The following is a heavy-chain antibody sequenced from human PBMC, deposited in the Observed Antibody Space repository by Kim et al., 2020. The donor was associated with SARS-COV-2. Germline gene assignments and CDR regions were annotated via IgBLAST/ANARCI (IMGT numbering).Heavy chain of an antibody. Sequence: GGSLRLSCAASGFTFSDYYMSWIRQAPGKGLEWVSYISSSGSTIYYADSVKGRFTISRDNAKNSLYLQMNGLRAEDTAVYYCARVSGIMITFGGVIVMAARGRSVYYCDYWGQGTLVTVSS. CDR1: GFTFSDYY. CDR2: ISSSGSTI. CDR3: ARVSGIMITFGGVIVMAARGRSVYYCDY. J-gene: IGHJ4*02. D-gene: IGHD3-16*02. V-gene: IGHV3-11*01.